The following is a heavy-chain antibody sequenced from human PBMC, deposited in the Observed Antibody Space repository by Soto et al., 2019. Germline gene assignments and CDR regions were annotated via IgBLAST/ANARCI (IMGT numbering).Heavy chain of an antibody. Sequence: GGSLRLSCAASGFTLSNYAMSWVRQAPGKGLEWVSTFSGTGGYTYYTDSVKGRFTISRDESKNTLFLHMNSLRAADTAVYYCARGQRALITYGPFDPWGQGTQVTVS. CDR2: FSGTGGYT. CDR1: GFTLSNYA. J-gene: IGHJ5*02. CDR3: ARGQRALITYGPFDP. D-gene: IGHD4-17*01. V-gene: IGHV3-23*01.